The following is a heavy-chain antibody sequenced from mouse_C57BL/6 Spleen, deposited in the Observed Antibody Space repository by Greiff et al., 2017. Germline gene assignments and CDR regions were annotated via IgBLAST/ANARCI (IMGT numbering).Heavy chain of an antibody. CDR3: ARERSNDY. V-gene: IGHV5-4*01. D-gene: IGHD2-5*01. CDR2: ISDGGSYT. J-gene: IGHJ2*01. CDR1: GFTFSSYA. Sequence: EVKLMESGGGLVKPGGSLKLSCAASGFTFSSYAMSWVRQTPEKRLEWVATISDGGSYTYYPDNVKGRFTISRDNAKNNLYLQMSHLKSEDTAMYYCARERSNDYWGQGTTLTVSS.